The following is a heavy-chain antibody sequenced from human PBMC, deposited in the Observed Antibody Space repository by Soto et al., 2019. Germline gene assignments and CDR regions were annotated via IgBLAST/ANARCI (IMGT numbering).Heavy chain of an antibody. V-gene: IGHV1-3*01. CDR3: ARDPGSAAQDYYYYMDV. CDR2: INAGNGNT. D-gene: IGHD6-13*01. Sequence: ASVKVSCKASGYTFTSYAMHWVRQAPGQRLEWMGWINAGNGNTKYSQKFQGRVTITRDTSASTAYMELSSLRSEDTAVYYCARDPGSAAQDYYYYMDVWGKGTTVTVSS. CDR1: GYTFTSYA. J-gene: IGHJ6*03.